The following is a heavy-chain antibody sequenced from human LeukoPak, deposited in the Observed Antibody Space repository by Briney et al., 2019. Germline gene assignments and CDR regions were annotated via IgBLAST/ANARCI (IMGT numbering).Heavy chain of an antibody. V-gene: IGHV3-21*01. CDR3: TVDTDYFEGLGFPRPALNDY. CDR2: ISSSSGDI. CDR1: GFSFSIYI. J-gene: IGHJ4*02. D-gene: IGHD3-22*01. Sequence: GGSLRLSCAVSGFSFSIYIMNCVREAPGEGPEWVSSISSSSGDIYYGDSVKGRFTISRDNAKNSPYLQMNSLRVEDTAVYFCTVDTDYFEGLGFPRPALNDYWGQGTLVTVSS.